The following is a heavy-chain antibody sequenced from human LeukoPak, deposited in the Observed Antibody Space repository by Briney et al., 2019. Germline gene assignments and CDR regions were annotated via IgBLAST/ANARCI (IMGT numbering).Heavy chain of an antibody. CDR2: ISYDGSNK. V-gene: IGHV3-30*04. J-gene: IGHJ4*01. D-gene: IGHD2-2*01. Sequence: GGSLRLSCAASGFTFSSYAMHWVSQAPGKGLEWVAVISYDGSNKYYADSVKGRFTISRDNSKNTLYLQMNSLRAEDTAVYYCARGDIVVVPAARTDYVWGSYALDYWGHGPLVTVSS. CDR3: ARGDIVVVPAARTDYVWGSYALDY. CDR1: GFTFSSYA.